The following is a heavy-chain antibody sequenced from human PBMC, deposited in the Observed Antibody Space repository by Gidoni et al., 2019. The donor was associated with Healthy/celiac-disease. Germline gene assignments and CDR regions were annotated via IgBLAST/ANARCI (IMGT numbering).Heavy chain of an antibody. V-gene: IGHV3-23*01. CDR3: AKSPVARGQQLVRARAGDV. Sequence: EVQLLESGGGLVQPGGSLRLSCAASGFTFSSYAMSWVRQAPGKGLEWVSAISGSGGSTYYADSVKGRFTISRDNSKNTLYLQMNSLRAEDTAVYYCAKSPVARGQQLVRARAGDVWGKGTTVTVSS. D-gene: IGHD6-13*01. J-gene: IGHJ6*04. CDR2: ISGSGGST. CDR1: GFTFSSYA.